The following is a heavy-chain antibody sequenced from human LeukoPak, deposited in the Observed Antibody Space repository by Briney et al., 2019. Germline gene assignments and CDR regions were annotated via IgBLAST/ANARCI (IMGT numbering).Heavy chain of an antibody. V-gene: IGHV4-61*08. CDR3: ARNLGGVWPLFRRYYYGMDV. CDR1: GGSISTGGYY. J-gene: IGHJ6*02. D-gene: IGHD3-16*01. Sequence: SETLSLTCTVSGGSISTGGYYWSWIRQPPGKGLEWIGYIYYSGSTNYNPSLKSRVTISVDTSKNQFSLKLSSVTAADTAVYYCARNLGGVWPLFRRYYYGMDVWGQGTTVTVSS. CDR2: IYYSGST.